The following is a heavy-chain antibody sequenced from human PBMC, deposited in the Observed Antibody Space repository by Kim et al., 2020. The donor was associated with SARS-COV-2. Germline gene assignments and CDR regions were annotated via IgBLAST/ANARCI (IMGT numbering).Heavy chain of an antibody. Sequence: GGSLRLSCAASGFTVSSNYMSWVRQAPGKGLEWVSVIYSGGSTYYADSVKGRFTISRDNSKNTLYLQMNSLRAEDTAVYYCARGNYYGSGSYYGGYYFDYWGQGTLVTVSS. J-gene: IGHJ4*02. V-gene: IGHV3-53*01. CDR2: IYSGGST. D-gene: IGHD3-10*01. CDR1: GFTVSSNY. CDR3: ARGNYYGSGSYYGGYYFDY.